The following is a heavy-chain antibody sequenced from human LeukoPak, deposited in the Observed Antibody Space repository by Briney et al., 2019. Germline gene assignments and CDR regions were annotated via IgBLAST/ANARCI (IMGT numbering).Heavy chain of an antibody. V-gene: IGHV3-23*01. CDR2: ISGSGGAP. J-gene: IGHJ3*02. D-gene: IGHD3-22*01. CDR1: GFTFNSYA. Sequence: GGSLRLSCAASGFTFNSYAMSWVRQAPGKGLDWDSLISGSGGAPYYADSVKGRFTISRDNSKKTLYLQMNSLKTEDTAVYYCTTDPAGVGDSSGYGFSANDAFDIWGQGTTVTVSS. CDR3: TTDPAGVGDSSGYGFSANDAFDI.